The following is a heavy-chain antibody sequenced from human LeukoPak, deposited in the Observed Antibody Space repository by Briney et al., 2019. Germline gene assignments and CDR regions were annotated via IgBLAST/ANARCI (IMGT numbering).Heavy chain of an antibody. CDR1: GFPFSSYW. CDR3: ATSFWSGYF. V-gene: IGHV3-7*01. J-gene: IGHJ4*02. Sequence: GGSLRLSCAPSGFPFSSYWMSRARQAPGKGLEWVANIKQDGSEKYYVDSVKGRFTISRDNAKNPLYLQLNSLRAEDTAVYYCATSFWSGYFWGQGTLVTVSS. D-gene: IGHD3-3*01. CDR2: IKQDGSEK.